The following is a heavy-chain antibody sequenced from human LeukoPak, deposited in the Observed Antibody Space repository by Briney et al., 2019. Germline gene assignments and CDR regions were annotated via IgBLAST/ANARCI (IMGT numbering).Heavy chain of an antibody. CDR1: GFTFSSYG. Sequence: PGGSLRLSCAASGFTFSSYGMHWVRQAPCRGLEWVAVIWYDGSNKYYADSVKGRFTISRDNSKNTLYLQMHGLRAEDTALYYCARDVEALDYWGQGTLVTVSS. J-gene: IGHJ4*02. D-gene: IGHD5-24*01. V-gene: IGHV3-33*01. CDR2: IWYDGSNK. CDR3: ARDVEALDY.